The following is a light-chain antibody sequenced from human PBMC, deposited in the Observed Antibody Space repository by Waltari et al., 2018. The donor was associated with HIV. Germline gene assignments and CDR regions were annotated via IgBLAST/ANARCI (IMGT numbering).Light chain of an antibody. Sequence: HSPLTQPASASGSPGPSITLSCLGPSSDVGGYSLVSWYQHHPGNAPQLLILEDTGRPSGVSNRFSASKSGTTASLTISGLLAEDAADYYCCSYGGFTTYVFGSGTKVTVL. V-gene: IGLV2-23*01. CDR3: CSYGGFTTYV. CDR1: SSDVGGYSL. J-gene: IGLJ1*01. CDR2: EDT.